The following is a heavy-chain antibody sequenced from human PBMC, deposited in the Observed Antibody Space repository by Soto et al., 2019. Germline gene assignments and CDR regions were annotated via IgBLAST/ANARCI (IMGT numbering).Heavy chain of an antibody. CDR3: ARVYSGSWYVLYYYYGMDV. CDR1: GFTFSSYW. Sequence: EVQLVESGGGLVQPGGSLRLSCAASGFTFSSYWMHWVRQAPGKGLVWVSRINSDGSSTSYADSVKGRFTISRDNAKNTLYLQINSLSAEDTAVYYCARVYSGSWYVLYYYYGMDVWGQGTTVTVSS. D-gene: IGHD6-13*01. V-gene: IGHV3-74*01. CDR2: INSDGSST. J-gene: IGHJ6*02.